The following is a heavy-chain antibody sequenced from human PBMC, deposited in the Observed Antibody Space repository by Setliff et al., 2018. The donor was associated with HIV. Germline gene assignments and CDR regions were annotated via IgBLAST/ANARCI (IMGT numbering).Heavy chain of an antibody. V-gene: IGHV1-69*10. CDR2: IIPILGIA. Sequence: VKVSCKASGGTFSSYAISWVRQAPGQGLEWMGGIIPILGIANYAQKFQGRVTITADKSTSTAYVELSSLTSEDTAVYYCARGQFIPAAERDAYFDYWGQGTLVTVSS. CDR3: ARGQFIPAAERDAYFDY. D-gene: IGHD6-13*01. CDR1: GGTFSSYA. J-gene: IGHJ4*02.